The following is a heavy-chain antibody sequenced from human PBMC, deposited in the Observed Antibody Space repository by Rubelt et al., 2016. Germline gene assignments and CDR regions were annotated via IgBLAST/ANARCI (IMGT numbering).Heavy chain of an antibody. Sequence: QITLKEPGPTLVKPTQTLTLTCSFSGFSLTTSAVGVGWIRQPPGKALEWLALIYWDDDKRYTPSLKSRPTIPKDTSKNQVVLKMTNMDPVDTATYFCAHIKSSGWDFDYWGQGTLVTVSS. D-gene: IGHD6-19*01. J-gene: IGHJ4*02. CDR3: AHIKSSGWDFDY. CDR2: IYWDDDK. CDR1: GFSLTTSAVG. V-gene: IGHV2-5*02.